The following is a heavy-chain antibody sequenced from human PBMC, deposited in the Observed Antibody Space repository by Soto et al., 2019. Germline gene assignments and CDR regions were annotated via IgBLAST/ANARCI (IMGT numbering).Heavy chain of an antibody. CDR1: GGTFRSYA. V-gene: IGHV1-69*12. CDR3: ARDVYGGDSRNWFDP. D-gene: IGHD2-21*01. J-gene: IGHJ5*02. CDR2: IIPIFGTA. Sequence: QVQLVQSGAEVKKPGSSVKVSCKASGGTFRSYAISWVRQAPGQGLEWMGGIIPIFGTANYAQKFQGRVTSTADESTSTAYMELSSLRAQDTAVYYCARDVYGGDSRNWFDPWGQGTLVTVSS.